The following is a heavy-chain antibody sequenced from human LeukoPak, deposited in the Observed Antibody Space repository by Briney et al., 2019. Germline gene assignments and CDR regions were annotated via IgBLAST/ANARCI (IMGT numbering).Heavy chain of an antibody. CDR1: GYTFTSYA. J-gene: IGHJ6*02. Sequence: ASVKVSCKASGYTFTSYAMHWVRQAPGQRLEWMGWINAGNGNTKYSQKFQGRVTITRDTSASTAYMELSSLRSEDTAVYYCGRIVVPYAMDVWGQGTTVTVSS. V-gene: IGHV1-3*01. D-gene: IGHD2-2*01. CDR2: INAGNGNT. CDR3: GRIVVPYAMDV.